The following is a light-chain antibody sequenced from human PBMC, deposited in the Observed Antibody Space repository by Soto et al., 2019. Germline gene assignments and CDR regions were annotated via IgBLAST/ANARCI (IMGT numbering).Light chain of an antibody. V-gene: IGKV3-20*01. Sequence: TQSPSSLSASVGDRVTITCRASQSVSSSHLAWYQQKPGQAPRLLISGASSRATGIPDRFTGSGSGTDFTLTISRLEPEDFAVYYCQQYGSSPRTFGQGTKVAIK. CDR1: QSVSSSH. CDR3: QQYGSSPRT. CDR2: GAS. J-gene: IGKJ1*01.